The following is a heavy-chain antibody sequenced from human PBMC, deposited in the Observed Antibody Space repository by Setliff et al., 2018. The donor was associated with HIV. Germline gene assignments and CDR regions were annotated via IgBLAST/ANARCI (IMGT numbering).Heavy chain of an antibody. CDR1: GSSISGYY. V-gene: IGHV4-4*09. Sequence: NPSETLSLTCTVSGSSISGYYWSWIRQSPGKGLEWIGYIHTNRGTKTNLSLKTRATVSLDTSKNQFFLRLTSVTATDTAIYYCARHPREEPERNYKFDSWGQGTLVTSPQ. CDR3: ARHPREEPERNYKFDS. J-gene: IGHJ4*02. D-gene: IGHD1-7*01. CDR2: IHTNRGT.